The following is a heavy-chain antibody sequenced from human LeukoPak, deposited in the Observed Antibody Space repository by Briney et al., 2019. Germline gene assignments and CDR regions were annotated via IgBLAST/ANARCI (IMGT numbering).Heavy chain of an antibody. D-gene: IGHD1-1*01. J-gene: IGHJ4*02. CDR3: AKSSQLGIRLAFDF. CDR1: GFIFSSYG. V-gene: IGHV3-30*18. Sequence: HPGGSLRLSCAASGFIFSSYGMHWVRQAPGKGLEWVAVTSHDGSYKFYGDTVKGRFTISRDNSKNTLYLQMSSLKPEDTAVYYCAKSSQLGIRLAFDFWGQGTLVTVSS. CDR2: TSHDGSYK.